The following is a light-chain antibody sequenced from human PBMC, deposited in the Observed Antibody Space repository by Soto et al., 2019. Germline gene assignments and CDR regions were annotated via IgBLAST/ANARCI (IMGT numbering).Light chain of an antibody. V-gene: IGKV3-15*01. J-gene: IGKJ4*01. CDR1: QSLNTN. CDR3: QQYHYWPPVT. Sequence: IVMTQSPATLSVSPGEGATLSCRASQSLNTNLAWYQQKPGQAPRLLIYGASTRATGVPARFSGSGSETEFTLTISSLQSEDFAVYYCQQYHYWPPVTFGGGTKVDIK. CDR2: GAS.